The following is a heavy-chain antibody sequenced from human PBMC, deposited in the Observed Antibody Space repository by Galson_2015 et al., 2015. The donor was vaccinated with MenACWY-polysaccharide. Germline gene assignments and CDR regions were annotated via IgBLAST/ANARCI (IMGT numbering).Heavy chain of an antibody. CDR3: ASNLDGGYANDYYYGMDV. J-gene: IGHJ6*02. D-gene: IGHD3-16*01. CDR1: GFTFSSYA. V-gene: IGHV3-30-3*01. Sequence: SLRLSCAASGFTFSSYAMHWVRQAPGKGPEWVAVISYDGSNKYYADSVKGRFTISRDNSKNTLYLQMNSLRAEDTAVYYCASNLDGGYANDYYYGMDVWGQGTTVTVSS. CDR2: ISYDGSNK.